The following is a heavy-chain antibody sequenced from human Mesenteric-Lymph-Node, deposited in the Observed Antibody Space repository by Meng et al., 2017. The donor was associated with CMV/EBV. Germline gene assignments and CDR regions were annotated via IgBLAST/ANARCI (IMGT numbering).Heavy chain of an antibody. Sequence: ASVKVSCKASGYTFTSYDINWVRQATGQGLEWMGWMNPNSGNTGYAQKFQSRVTITRNTSISTAYMELSSLRSEDTAVYYCARGVTGDYGDYFFDYWGQGTLVTVSS. V-gene: IGHV1-8*03. J-gene: IGHJ4*02. CDR3: ARGVTGDYGDYFFDY. D-gene: IGHD4-17*01. CDR1: GYTFTSYD. CDR2: MNPNSGNT.